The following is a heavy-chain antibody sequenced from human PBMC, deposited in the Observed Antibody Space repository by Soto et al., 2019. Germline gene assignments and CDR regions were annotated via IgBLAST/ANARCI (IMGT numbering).Heavy chain of an antibody. J-gene: IGHJ6*02. D-gene: IGHD3-22*01. V-gene: IGHV3-23*01. CDR2: ITGSGVMT. CDR1: VFTFSSYA. Sequence: GGSLRLSCAASVFTFSSYAMSWVRQAPGKGLEWVSGITGSGVMTYYGDSVRGRFTISRDNSKNTLYLQMNSLRAEDTAVYYCAKDYYDSSGSRYFYALAVWGQGTTVTVSS. CDR3: AKDYYDSSGSRYFYALAV.